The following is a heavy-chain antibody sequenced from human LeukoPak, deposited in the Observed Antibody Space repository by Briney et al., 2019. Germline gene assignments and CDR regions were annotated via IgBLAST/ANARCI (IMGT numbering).Heavy chain of an antibody. J-gene: IGHJ4*02. CDR3: ARESTDITIFVI. Sequence: PGGSLRLSCAASGFTFSSYAMSWVRQAPGKGLEWVSAISGSGGSTYYADSVKGRFTISRDNAKNSLYLQMNSLRAEDTAVYYCARESTDITIFVIWGQGTLVTVSS. D-gene: IGHD3-3*01. CDR2: ISGSGGST. CDR1: GFTFSSYA. V-gene: IGHV3-23*01.